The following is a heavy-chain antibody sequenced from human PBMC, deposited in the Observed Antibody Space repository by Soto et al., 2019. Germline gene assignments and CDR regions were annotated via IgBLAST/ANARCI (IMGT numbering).Heavy chain of an antibody. CDR3: AREREPRLTDH. CDR2: IKGDGSEK. V-gene: IGHV3-7*03. J-gene: IGHJ4*02. Sequence: EVQLVESGGGLVQPGGSLRLSCATSGFTFKRFWMNWVRQAQGKGLEWVATIKGDGSEKQYADAVKGRFTVSRDNAKNFVYLQMDSLRAEDTALYYCAREREPRLTDHWGEGTLVTVSS. D-gene: IGHD6-6*01. CDR1: GFTFKRFW.